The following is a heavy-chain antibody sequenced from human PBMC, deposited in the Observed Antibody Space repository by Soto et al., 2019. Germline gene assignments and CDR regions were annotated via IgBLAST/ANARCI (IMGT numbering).Heavy chain of an antibody. V-gene: IGHV3-13*01. Sequence: GSLRLSCAASGFTFSSYDMHWVRQATGKGLEWVSAIGTAGDTYYPGSVKGRFTISRENAKNSLYLQMNSLRAGDTAVYYCARDRRIAARGGMDVWGQGTTVTVSS. CDR2: IGTAGDT. J-gene: IGHJ6*02. D-gene: IGHD6-6*01. CDR1: GFTFSSYD. CDR3: ARDRRIAARGGMDV.